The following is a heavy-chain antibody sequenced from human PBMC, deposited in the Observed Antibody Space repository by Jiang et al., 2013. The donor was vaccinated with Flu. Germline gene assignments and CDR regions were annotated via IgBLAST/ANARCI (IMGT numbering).Heavy chain of an antibody. D-gene: IGHD6-6*01. J-gene: IGHJ5*02. V-gene: IGHV5-51*01. Sequence: GAEVKKPGESLKISCKGSGYSSTNFWIGWLRQMPGKGLEWMGIIYPGDSDTRYSPSFQGQVTISADKSISTAYLQWSSLKASDTAMYYCARSSSSRNWFDPWGQGTLATVSS. CDR2: IYPGDSDT. CDR3: ARSSSSRNWFDP. CDR1: GYSSTNFW.